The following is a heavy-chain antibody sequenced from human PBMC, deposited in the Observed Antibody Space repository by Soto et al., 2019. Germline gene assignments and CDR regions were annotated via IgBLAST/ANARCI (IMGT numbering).Heavy chain of an antibody. CDR1: GFTCSSYA. V-gene: IGHV3-23*01. CDR3: APAPAPSPYHCFAP. CDR2: SSGSGGST. Sequence: HPGGSLRRSCAAPGFTCSSYAMSWVRQGPGKGQEWVSASSGSGGSTYYADSVKGRFTISRDNSKKRQYLQMNSLRADDPAVYYCAPAPAPSPYHCFAPWGQGTLVTVPS. J-gene: IGHJ5*02.